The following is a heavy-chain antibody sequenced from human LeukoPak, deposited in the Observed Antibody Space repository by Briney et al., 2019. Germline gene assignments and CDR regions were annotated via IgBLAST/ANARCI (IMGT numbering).Heavy chain of an antibody. D-gene: IGHD3-10*01. CDR3: ARRRSYYYGSGPLHP. J-gene: IGHJ5*02. CDR1: GDSISNYY. Sequence: SETLSLTCTVSGDSISNYYWSWIRQPPGKGLEWIGYIYYSGSTNYNPSLKSRVTISVDTSRNQFSLKLSSVTAADTAVYYCARRRSYYYGSGPLHPWGQGTLVTVSS. CDR2: IYYSGST. V-gene: IGHV4-59*12.